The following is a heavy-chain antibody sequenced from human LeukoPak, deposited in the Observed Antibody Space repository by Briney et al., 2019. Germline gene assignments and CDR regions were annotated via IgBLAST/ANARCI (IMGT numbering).Heavy chain of an antibody. V-gene: IGHV4-59*01. J-gene: IGHJ4*02. CDR3: AGTRIAPNYGYFDY. D-gene: IGHD6-13*01. CDR2: IYYSGST. Sequence: SETLSLTCTVSGGSISSYYWSWIRQPPGKGLEWIGYIYYSGSTNYNPSLKSRVTISVDTSKNQFSLKLSSVTAADTAVYYCAGTRIAPNYGYFDYWGLGTLVTVSS. CDR1: GGSISSYY.